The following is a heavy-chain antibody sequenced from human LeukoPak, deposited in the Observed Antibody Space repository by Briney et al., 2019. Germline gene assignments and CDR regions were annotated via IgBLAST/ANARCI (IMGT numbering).Heavy chain of an antibody. CDR3: ARSGTTRGHLDY. D-gene: IGHD4-17*01. Sequence: GGSLRLSCAASGFTVSAHTIHWVRQAPAKGLEWVALISSGGTNKHYADSVKGRFTISRDNAKNTLYLQMNSLRAEDTALYYCARSGTTRGHLDYWGQGTLVTVSS. V-gene: IGHV3-30-3*01. CDR2: ISSGGTNK. J-gene: IGHJ4*02. CDR1: GFTVSAHT.